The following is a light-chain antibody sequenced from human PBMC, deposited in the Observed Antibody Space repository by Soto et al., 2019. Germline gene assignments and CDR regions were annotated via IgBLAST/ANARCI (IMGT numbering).Light chain of an antibody. CDR1: QSLSRY. J-gene: IGKJ1*01. Sequence: DIPMTQSPSSLSASVGDRVTITCRASQSLSRYLNWFQQRPGKAPKLLIYGASSLQTGVPSRFSGSESGTEFTLTISSLQPEDFATYYCQQRYSTPRTFGQGTKVEMK. CDR3: QQRYSTPRT. V-gene: IGKV1-39*01. CDR2: GAS.